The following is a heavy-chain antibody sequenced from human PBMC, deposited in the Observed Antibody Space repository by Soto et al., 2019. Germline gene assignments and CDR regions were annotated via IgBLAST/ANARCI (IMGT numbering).Heavy chain of an antibody. CDR3: LLNGELELGYYFDY. Sequence: PGGSLRLSCAASGFTFSNAWMSWVRQAPGKGLEWVGRIKSKTDGGTTDYAAPVKGRFTISRDDSKNTLYLQMNSLKTEDTAVYYCLLNGELELGYYFDYWGQGTLVTVSS. D-gene: IGHD1-7*01. CDR1: GFTFSNAW. CDR2: IKSKTDGGTT. V-gene: IGHV3-15*01. J-gene: IGHJ4*02.